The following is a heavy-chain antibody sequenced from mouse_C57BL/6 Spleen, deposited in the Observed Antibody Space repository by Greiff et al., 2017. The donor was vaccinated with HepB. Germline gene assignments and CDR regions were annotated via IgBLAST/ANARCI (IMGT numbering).Heavy chain of an antibody. V-gene: IGHV7-3*01. CDR2: IRNKANGYTT. J-gene: IGHJ3*01. CDR3: ARSYDGDSWFAY. D-gene: IGHD2-3*01. CDR1: GFTFTDYY. Sequence: EVQVVESGGGLVQPGGSLSLSCAASGFTFTDYYMSWVRQPPGKALEWLGFIRNKANGYTTEYSASVKGRFTISRDNSQSILYRQMNDLRAEDSATYYGARSYDGDSWFAYWGQGTLVTVSA.